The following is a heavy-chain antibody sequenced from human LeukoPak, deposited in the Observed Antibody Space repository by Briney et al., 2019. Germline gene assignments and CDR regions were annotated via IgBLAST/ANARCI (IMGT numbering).Heavy chain of an antibody. V-gene: IGHV3-21*01. CDR2: ISSSGNYI. Sequence: GGSLRLSCAASGFTFSTYSMNWLRQAPGTGLEWVSSISSSGNYIYYADSVKGRFTISRDNAKNSLYLQMNSLRAEDTAVYYCARDTLGGSYRTLDYWGQGTLVTVSS. CDR3: ARDTLGGSYRTLDY. CDR1: GFTFSTYS. J-gene: IGHJ4*02. D-gene: IGHD1-26*01.